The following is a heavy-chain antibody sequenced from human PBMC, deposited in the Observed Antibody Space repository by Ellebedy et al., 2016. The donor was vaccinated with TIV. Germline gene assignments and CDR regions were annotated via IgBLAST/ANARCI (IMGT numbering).Heavy chain of an antibody. CDR2: INHSGST. D-gene: IGHD1-7*01. CDR3: ARVVFPGTTYYYYYGMDV. V-gene: IGHV4-34*01. CDR1: GGSFSGYY. Sequence: MPSETLSLTCAVYGGSFSGYYWSWIRQPPGKGLEWIGEINHSGSTNYNPSLKSRVTISVDTAKNQFSLKLSSVTAAETAVYYCARVVFPGTTYYYYYGMDVWGQGTTVTVSS. J-gene: IGHJ6*02.